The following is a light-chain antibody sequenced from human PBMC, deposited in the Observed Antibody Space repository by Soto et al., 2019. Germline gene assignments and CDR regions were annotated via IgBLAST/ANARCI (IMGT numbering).Light chain of an antibody. V-gene: IGKV1-5*03. CDR2: KAS. CDR1: QSISFW. J-gene: IGKJ2*01. CDR3: QQYNSYPYT. Sequence: DIQMTQSPSTLSASVGDRVTITCRASQSISFWLAWYQQKPGKAPKLLIYKASSLESGVPSRFSGSGSGTEFTLTISSLQPDDFATYYCQQYNSYPYTFVQGTKLEIK.